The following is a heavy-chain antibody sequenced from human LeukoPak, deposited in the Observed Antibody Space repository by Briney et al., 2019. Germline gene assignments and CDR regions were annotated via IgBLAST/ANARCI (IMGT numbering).Heavy chain of an antibody. V-gene: IGHV4-4*07. CDR2: IYTSGST. J-gene: IGHJ3*02. Sequence: PSETLSLTCTVSRASISDNYWSWSRQPAGKALEWIGRIYTSGSTNYNPSLKSRVTMSVDTSKNQFSLKLSSVTAADTAVYYCARQYYDILTGYDRGDAFDIWGQGTMVTVSS. CDR3: ARQYYDILTGYDRGDAFDI. D-gene: IGHD3-9*01. CDR1: RASISDNY.